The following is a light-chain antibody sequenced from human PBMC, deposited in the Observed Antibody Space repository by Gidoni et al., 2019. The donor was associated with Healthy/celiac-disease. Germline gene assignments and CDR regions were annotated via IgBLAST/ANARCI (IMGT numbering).Light chain of an antibody. J-gene: IGKJ2*01. CDR3: QQYGSSPRKYT. CDR1: QSVSSSY. V-gene: IGKV3-20*01. CDR2: GAS. Sequence: VLMPSPGTLSLSPGERATLSCRASQSVSSSYLAWYQQKPGQAPRLLIYGASSRATGIPDRFSGSGSGTDFTLTISRLEPEDFAVYYCQQYGSSPRKYTFGQGTKLEIK.